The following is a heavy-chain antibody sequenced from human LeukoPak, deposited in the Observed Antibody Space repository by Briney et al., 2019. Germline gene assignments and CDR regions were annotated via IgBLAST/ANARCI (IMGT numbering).Heavy chain of an antibody. J-gene: IGHJ4*02. D-gene: IGHD3-9*01. CDR1: GFTFGSYA. CDR2: ISYDGSNK. CDR3: AKSLYDILTGYPYDY. V-gene: IGHV3-30*18. Sequence: GGSLRLSCAASGFTFGSYAMHWVRQAPGKGLEWVAVISYDGSNKYYADSVKGRFTISRDNSKNTLYLQMSSLRAEDTAVYYCAKSLYDILTGYPYDYWGQGTLVTVSS.